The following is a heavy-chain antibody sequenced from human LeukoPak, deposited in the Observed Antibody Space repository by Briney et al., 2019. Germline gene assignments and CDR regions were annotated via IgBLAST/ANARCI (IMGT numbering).Heavy chain of an antibody. CDR2: ISAYNGNT. V-gene: IGHV1-18*01. Sequence: GASVKVSCKASGGTFSSYAISWVRQAPGQGLEWMGWISAYNGNTNYAQKLQGRVTMTTDTSTSTAYMELRSLRSDDTAVYYCARTYYYDSSGYPVGYWGQGTLVTVSS. D-gene: IGHD3-22*01. CDR1: GGTFSSYA. J-gene: IGHJ4*02. CDR3: ARTYYYDSSGYPVGY.